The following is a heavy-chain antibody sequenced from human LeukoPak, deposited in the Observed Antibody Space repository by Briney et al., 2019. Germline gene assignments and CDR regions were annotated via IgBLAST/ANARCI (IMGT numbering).Heavy chain of an antibody. V-gene: IGHV4-34*01. CDR2: INHSGST. D-gene: IGHD6-13*01. CDR3: ARHGPSYSISSWYGGLRY. Sequence: SETLSLTCTVDGGSFSGHYWSWIRQPPGKGLEWIGEINHSGSTNYNPSLKSRVTISVDTSKNQFSLKLSSVTAADAAVYYCARHGPSYSISSWYGGLRYWGQGTLVTVSS. CDR1: GGSFSGHY. J-gene: IGHJ4*02.